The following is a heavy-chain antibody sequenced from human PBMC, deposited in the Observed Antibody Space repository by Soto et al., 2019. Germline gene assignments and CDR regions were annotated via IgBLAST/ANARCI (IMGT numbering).Heavy chain of an antibody. D-gene: IGHD3-16*01. V-gene: IGHV3-15*07. CDR3: TTDSTVPHLGAYFDL. CDR1: GFTFSNAW. CDR2: IKSKTDGGTT. J-gene: IGHJ2*01. Sequence: GESLKISCAASGFTFSNAWMNWVRQAPGKGLEWVGRIKSKTDGGTTDYAAPVKGRFTISRDDSKNTLYLQMNSLKTEDTAVYYCTTDSTVPHLGAYFDLWGRGTLVTVSS.